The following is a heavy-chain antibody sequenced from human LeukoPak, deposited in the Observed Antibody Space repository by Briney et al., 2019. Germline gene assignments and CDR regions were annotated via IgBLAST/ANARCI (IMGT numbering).Heavy chain of an antibody. CDR2: ISSSSSYI. V-gene: IGHV3-21*01. CDR3: ARRMPSSGWPGSADY. CDR1: GFTFSSYS. D-gene: IGHD6-19*01. J-gene: IGHJ4*02. Sequence: GGSLRLSCAASGFTFSSYSMNWVRQAPGKGLEWVSSISSSSSYIYYADSVKGRFTISRDNAKNSRYLQMNSLRAEDTAVYYCARRMPSSGWPGSADYWGQGTLVTVSS.